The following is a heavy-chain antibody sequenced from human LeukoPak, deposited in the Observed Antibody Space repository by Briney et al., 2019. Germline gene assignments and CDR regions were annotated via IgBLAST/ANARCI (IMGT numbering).Heavy chain of an antibody. Sequence: PGGSLRLSCAASGFTVSSNYMSWVRQAPGKGLEWVSVIYSGGSTYYADSVKGRFTISRDNSKNTLYLQMNSLRAEDTAVYYCARIVLQFAHDAFDIWGQGTMVTASS. J-gene: IGHJ3*02. D-gene: IGHD5-24*01. CDR3: ARIVLQFAHDAFDI. CDR1: GFTVSSNY. V-gene: IGHV3-66*01. CDR2: IYSGGST.